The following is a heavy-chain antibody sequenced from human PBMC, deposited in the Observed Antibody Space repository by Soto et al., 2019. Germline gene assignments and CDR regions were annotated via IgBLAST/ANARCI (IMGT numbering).Heavy chain of an antibody. Sequence: GGSLRLSCAASGFTFSSYSMNWVRQAPGKGLEWVSSISSSSSYIYYADSVKGRFTISRDNAKNSLYLQMNSLRAEDTAVYYCARETAILWFGDSPGVFDPWGQGTLVTVSS. D-gene: IGHD3-10*01. V-gene: IGHV3-21*01. CDR3: ARETAILWFGDSPGVFDP. J-gene: IGHJ5*02. CDR1: GFTFSSYS. CDR2: ISSSSSYI.